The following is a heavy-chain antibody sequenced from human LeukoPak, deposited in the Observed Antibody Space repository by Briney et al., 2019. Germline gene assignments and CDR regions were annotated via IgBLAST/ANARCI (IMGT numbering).Heavy chain of an antibody. Sequence: PGGSLRVSCAASGFTISNNYMTWVRQAPGEGLEWVSVTYDGGSTYDADSVKGRFTISRDNSQNTLCLQINSLRAEDTAVYYCARGTYGGIDDWGQGTLVTVSS. CDR3: ARGTYGGIDD. CDR1: GFTISNNY. CDR2: TYDGGST. D-gene: IGHD4-23*01. V-gene: IGHV3-66*02. J-gene: IGHJ4*02.